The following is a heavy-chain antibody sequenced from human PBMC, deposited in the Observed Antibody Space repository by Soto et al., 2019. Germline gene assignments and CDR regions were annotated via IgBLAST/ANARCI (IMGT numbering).Heavy chain of an antibody. J-gene: IGHJ6*02. Sequence: PSETLSLTCTVSGGSISSSSYYRGWIRQPPGKGLEWIGSIYYSGSTYYNPSLKSRVTISVDTSKNQFSLKLSSVTAADTAVYYCARAAGSYDFWSGYYERATYYGMDVWGQGTTVTVSS. CDR1: GGSISSSSYY. V-gene: IGHV4-39*01. D-gene: IGHD3-3*01. CDR2: IYYSGST. CDR3: ARAAGSYDFWSGYYERATYYGMDV.